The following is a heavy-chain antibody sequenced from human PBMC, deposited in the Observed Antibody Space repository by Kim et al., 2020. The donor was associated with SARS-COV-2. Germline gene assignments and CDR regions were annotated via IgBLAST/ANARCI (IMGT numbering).Heavy chain of an antibody. J-gene: IGHJ4*02. CDR2: ISSSGSTI. CDR1: GFTFSSYE. CDR3: ARTPRWFGIRSGIDY. V-gene: IGHV3-48*03. Sequence: GGSLRLSCAASGFTFSSYEMNWVRQAPGKGLEWVSYISSSGSTIYYADSVKGRFTISRDNAKNSLYLQMNSLRAEDTAVYYCARTPRWFGIRSGIDYWGQGTLVTVSS. D-gene: IGHD1-20*01.